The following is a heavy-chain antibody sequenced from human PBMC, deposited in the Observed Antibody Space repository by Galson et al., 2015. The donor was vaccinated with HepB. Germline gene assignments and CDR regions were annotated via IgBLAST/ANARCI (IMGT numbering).Heavy chain of an antibody. V-gene: IGHV3-21*01. J-gene: IGHJ4*02. CDR1: GFTFSSYS. Sequence: SLRLSCAASGFTFSSYSMNWVRQAPGKGLEWVSPISSSSSYIYYADSVKGRFTISRDNAKNSLYLQMNSLRAEDTAVYYCARDFVSSDYGEVYAEYYFDYWGQGTLVTVSS. CDR3: ARDFVSSDYGEVYAEYYFDY. CDR2: ISSSSSYI. D-gene: IGHD4-17*01.